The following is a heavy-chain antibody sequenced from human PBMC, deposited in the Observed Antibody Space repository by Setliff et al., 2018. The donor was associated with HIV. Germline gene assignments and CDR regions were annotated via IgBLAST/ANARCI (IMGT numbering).Heavy chain of an antibody. Sequence: ASVKVSCKASGYTFTSYYMHWGRQAPGQGLEWMGIINPSGGGTSYSQKFQGRVTMARDGSISTFYMQLTRLRSDDTAMYYCAWKHPDHTTSHPEAFSLWGQETMVTVSS. CDR3: AWKHPDHTTSHPEAFSL. V-gene: IGHV1-46*01. J-gene: IGHJ3*01. CDR1: GYTFTSYY. D-gene: IGHD1-1*01. CDR2: INPSGGGT.